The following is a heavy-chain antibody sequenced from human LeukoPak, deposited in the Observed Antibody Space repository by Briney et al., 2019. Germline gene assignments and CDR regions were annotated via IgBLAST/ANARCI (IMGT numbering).Heavy chain of an antibody. V-gene: IGHV4-59*01. D-gene: IGHD2-2*01. CDR2: VHFSGTT. J-gene: IGHJ5*02. Sequence: SETLSLTCTVSRGSTNNYYWSWIRQPPGKGLEWIGYVHFSGTTSYNPSLKSRVFISLNQSKKQFPLRVTSVTAADTAVYYCARASSRRASFDPWGQGALVTVSS. CDR1: RGSTNNYY. CDR3: ARASSRRASFDP.